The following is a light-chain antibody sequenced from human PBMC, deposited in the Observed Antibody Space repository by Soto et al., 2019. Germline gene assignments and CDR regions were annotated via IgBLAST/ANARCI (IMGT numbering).Light chain of an antibody. CDR1: QSISST. CDR3: QQYNNRPHT. J-gene: IGKJ1*01. CDR2: DAS. Sequence: EIVMTQSPVTLSVSPGERATLSCRASQSISSTLAWYQPKPGQSPRLLIYDASTRATGIPARFSGSGSGTEFTLTISSLQSEDFAVYYCQQYNNRPHTFGQGTKVEIK. V-gene: IGKV3-15*01.